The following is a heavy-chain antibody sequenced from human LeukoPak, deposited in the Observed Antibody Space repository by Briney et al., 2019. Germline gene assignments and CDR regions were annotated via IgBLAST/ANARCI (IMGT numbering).Heavy chain of an antibody. CDR2: IIPIFGTA. CDR3: ASKGYCSGGSCRYYYYYYMDV. CDR1: GGTFSSYA. Sequence: ASVKVSCKASGGTFSSYAISWVRQAPGQGLEWMGGIIPIFGTANYAQKFQGRVTITTDESTSTAYMELSSLRSEDTAVYYCASKGYCSGGSCRYYYYYYMDVWGKGTTVTVSS. V-gene: IGHV1-69*05. J-gene: IGHJ6*03. D-gene: IGHD2-15*01.